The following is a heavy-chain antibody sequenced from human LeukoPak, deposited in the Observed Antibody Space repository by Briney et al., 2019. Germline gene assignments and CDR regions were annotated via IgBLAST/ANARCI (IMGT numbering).Heavy chain of an antibody. CDR2: INPNSGGT. J-gene: IGHJ4*02. CDR3: ARDEGVGERGAY. V-gene: IGHV1-2*02. D-gene: IGHD3-16*01. CDR1: GYTFTGYY. Sequence: ASVKVSCKASGYTFTGYYMHWVRQAPGQGLEWMGWINPNSGGTNYAQKLQGRVTMTTDTSTSTAYMELRSLRSDDTAMYYCARDEGVGERGAYWGQGTLVTVSS.